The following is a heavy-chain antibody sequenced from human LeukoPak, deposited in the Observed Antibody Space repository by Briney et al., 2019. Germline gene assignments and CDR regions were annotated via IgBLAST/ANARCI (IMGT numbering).Heavy chain of an antibody. CDR2: IKSDGSIT. D-gene: IGHD3-9*01. CDR3: ARVDWLNWYFDL. J-gene: IGHJ2*01. Sequence: RAGGSLGLSCAASGFTFSGYWMHWVRQAPGKGLVWVSRIKSDGSITSYADSVKGRFTISRDNAKNTLYLQMNSLRVEDTAVYYCARVDWLNWYFDLWGRGTLVTVSS. V-gene: IGHV3-74*01. CDR1: GFTFSGYW.